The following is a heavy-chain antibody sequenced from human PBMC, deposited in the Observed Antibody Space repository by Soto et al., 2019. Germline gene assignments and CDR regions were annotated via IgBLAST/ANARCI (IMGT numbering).Heavy chain of an antibody. V-gene: IGHV1-58*01. J-gene: IGHJ4*02. D-gene: IGHD6-19*01. CDR2: IVVGSGNT. CDR3: AADPRYSSGWYYFDY. Sequence: QMPLVQSGPEVKKPGTSVKVSCKASGFTFTSSAVQWVRQARGQRLEWIGWIVVGSGNTNYAQKFQERVTITRDMSTSTAYMELSSLRSEDTAVYYCAADPRYSSGWYYFDYWGQGTLVTVSS. CDR1: GFTFTSSA.